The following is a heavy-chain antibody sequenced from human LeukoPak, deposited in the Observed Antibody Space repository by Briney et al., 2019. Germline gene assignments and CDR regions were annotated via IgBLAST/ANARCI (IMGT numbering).Heavy chain of an antibody. CDR3: ANGVLVYGSGKDV. CDR2: ISGSGGST. Sequence: GGSLRLSCAASGFTFSSYAMSWVRQAPGKGLEWVSAISGSGGSTYYADSVKGRFTISRDNYKNTLYLQVNSLRAEDTAVYYCANGVLVYGSGKDVWGQGTTVTVSS. D-gene: IGHD3-10*01. CDR1: GFTFSSYA. J-gene: IGHJ6*02. V-gene: IGHV3-23*01.